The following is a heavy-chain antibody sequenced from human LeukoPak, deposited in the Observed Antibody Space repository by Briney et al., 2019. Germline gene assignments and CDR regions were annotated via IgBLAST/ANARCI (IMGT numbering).Heavy chain of an antibody. Sequence: GGSLRLSCAASGFTFSSYSMNWVRQAPGKGLEWVAVISYDGSNKYYADSVKGRFTISRDNSKNTLYLQMNSLRAEDTAVYYCARVFTARSGGYDAFDIWGQGTMVTVSS. CDR3: ARVFTARSGGYDAFDI. V-gene: IGHV3-30*03. CDR2: ISYDGSNK. D-gene: IGHD6-25*01. CDR1: GFTFSSYS. J-gene: IGHJ3*02.